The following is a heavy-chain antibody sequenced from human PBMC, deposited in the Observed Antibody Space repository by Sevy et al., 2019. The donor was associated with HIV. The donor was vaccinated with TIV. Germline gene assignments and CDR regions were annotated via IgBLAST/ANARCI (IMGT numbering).Heavy chain of an antibody. D-gene: IGHD5-12*01. J-gene: IGHJ6*02. Sequence: ASVKVSCKASGYTFTSYGISWVRQAPGQGLEWMGWISAYNGNTNYAQKLQGRVTMTTDTSTSTAYKELRSLRSDDTAVYYCARIRGYSGYDEAAYGMDVWGQGTTVTVSS. V-gene: IGHV1-18*01. CDR2: ISAYNGNT. CDR1: GYTFTSYG. CDR3: ARIRGYSGYDEAAYGMDV.